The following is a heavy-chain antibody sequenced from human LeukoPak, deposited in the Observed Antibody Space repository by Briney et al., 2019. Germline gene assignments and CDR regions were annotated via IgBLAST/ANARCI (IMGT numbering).Heavy chain of an antibody. Sequence: SETLSLTCTVSGVSISSSSYYWGWIRQPPGKGLEWIGSIYYSGSTYYNPSLKSRVTISVDTSKNQFSLKLSSVTAADTAVYYCATPFLTGYSPYWGQGTLVTVSS. D-gene: IGHD3-9*01. CDR1: GVSISSSSYY. CDR2: IYYSGST. J-gene: IGHJ4*02. CDR3: ATPFLTGYSPY. V-gene: IGHV4-39*01.